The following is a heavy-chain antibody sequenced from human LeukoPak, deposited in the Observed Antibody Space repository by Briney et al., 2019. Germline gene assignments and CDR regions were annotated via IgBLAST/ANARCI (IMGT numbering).Heavy chain of an antibody. V-gene: IGHV1-24*01. D-gene: IGHD4-17*01. J-gene: IGHJ4*02. Sequence: ASVTVSCTVSGYTLTELSMHWVRQAPGKGLEWMGGFDPEDGETIYAQKFQGRVTMTEDTSTDTAYMELSSLRSEDTAVYYCATGGDRVFAYWGQGTLVTVSS. CDR1: GYTLTELS. CDR3: ATGGDRVFAY. CDR2: FDPEDGET.